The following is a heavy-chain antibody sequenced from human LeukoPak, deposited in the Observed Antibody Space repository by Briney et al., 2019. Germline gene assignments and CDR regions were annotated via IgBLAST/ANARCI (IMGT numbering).Heavy chain of an antibody. D-gene: IGHD6-19*01. Sequence: WINPNSGGTNYAQKFQGRVTMTRDTSISTAYMELSRLRSDDTAVYYCARVFLYSSGWGFDYWGQGTLVTVSS. CDR3: ARVFLYSSGWGFDY. V-gene: IGHV1-2*02. J-gene: IGHJ4*02. CDR2: INPNSGGT.